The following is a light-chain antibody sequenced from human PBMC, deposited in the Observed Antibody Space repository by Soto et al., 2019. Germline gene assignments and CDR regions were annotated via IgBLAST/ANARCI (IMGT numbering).Light chain of an antibody. CDR3: SSHAGNNNYV. CDR1: YSDIGAYNY. CDR2: EVS. Sequence: QSALTQPPSASGSPGQSVTIPCTGTYSDIGAYNYVSWYQQRPGEAPKLIIYEVSKRPSGVPDRFSGSKSGNTASLTVSGLQTEDEADYYCSSHAGNNNYVFGTGTKLTVL. J-gene: IGLJ1*01. V-gene: IGLV2-8*01.